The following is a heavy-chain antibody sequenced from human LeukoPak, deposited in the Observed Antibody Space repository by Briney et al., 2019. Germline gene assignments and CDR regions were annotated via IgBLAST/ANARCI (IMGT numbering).Heavy chain of an antibody. CDR2: IYYSGST. CDR3: ARARFPGRGIDCSSTSCLKKLNNWFDP. J-gene: IGHJ5*02. D-gene: IGHD2-2*01. Sequence: SETLSLTCTVSGGSISSGGYYWSWIRQHPGKGLEWIGYIYYSGSTYYNPSLKSRVTISVDTSKNQFSLKLSSGTAADTAVYYCARARFPGRGIDCSSTSCLKKLNNWFDPWGQGTLVTVSS. V-gene: IGHV4-31*03. CDR1: GGSISSGGYY.